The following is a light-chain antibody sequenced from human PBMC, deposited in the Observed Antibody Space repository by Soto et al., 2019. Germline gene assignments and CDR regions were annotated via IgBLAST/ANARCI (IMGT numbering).Light chain of an antibody. J-gene: IGKJ3*01. CDR3: QQYTKWPLA. V-gene: IGKV3D-15*01. Sequence: EIVLTQSPATLSVSPGERATLSCRASQDIRSNLAWYQQKPGQAPRLLIYGASTRAAGIPARFSGGRSGTEFTLTVGSLQSEDCAVYFCQQYTKWPLAFGPGTKVEIK. CDR2: GAS. CDR1: QDIRSN.